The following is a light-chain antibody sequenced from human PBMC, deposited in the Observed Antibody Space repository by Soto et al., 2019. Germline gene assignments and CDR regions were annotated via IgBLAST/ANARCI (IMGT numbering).Light chain of an antibody. CDR1: QSISSS. J-gene: IGKJ1*01. Sequence: EILMTQSPATLSVSPGERATLSCRASQSISSSLVWYQQKPGQAPRLLIYGPSTRATGIPARFSGSGSGTEFTLTISSLQSEYVAVYYCQQYYRWSGTFGQGTKVEIK. CDR2: GPS. CDR3: QQYYRWSGT. V-gene: IGKV3-15*01.